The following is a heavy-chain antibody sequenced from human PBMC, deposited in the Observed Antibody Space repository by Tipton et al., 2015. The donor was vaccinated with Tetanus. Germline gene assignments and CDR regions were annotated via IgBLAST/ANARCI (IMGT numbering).Heavy chain of an antibody. CDR1: GGSDNTLYS. D-gene: IGHD7-27*01. CDR3: ARKTGDTLGGRGAFDI. Sequence: TLSLTCTVSGGSDNTLYSWGWIRQPPGKGLEWIGIIHYSGSTYYNPSLKSPVTISADTSRGHFSRNLSSVTAADTAVYYCARKTGDTLGGRGAFDIWGQGTMLTVSS. J-gene: IGHJ3*02. CDR2: IHYSGST. V-gene: IGHV4-39*01.